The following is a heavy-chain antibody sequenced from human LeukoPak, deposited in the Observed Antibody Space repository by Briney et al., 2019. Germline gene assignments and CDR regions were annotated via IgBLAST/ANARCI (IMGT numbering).Heavy chain of an antibody. J-gene: IGHJ6*03. Sequence: AGGSLRLSCAASGFSLSNCGMHWVRQAPGKGLEWVAALLYDGNTKHYADSVKGRFTISRDISKNTFYLQMNSLTAEDTAVYYCARDHRPEIQYYYMDVWGKGTTVAVSS. D-gene: IGHD1-14*01. CDR1: GFSLSNCG. CDR3: ARDHRPEIQYYYMDV. CDR2: LLYDGNTK. V-gene: IGHV3-33*01.